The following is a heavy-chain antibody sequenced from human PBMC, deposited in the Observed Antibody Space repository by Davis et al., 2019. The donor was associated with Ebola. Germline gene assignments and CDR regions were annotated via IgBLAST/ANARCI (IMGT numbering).Heavy chain of an antibody. Sequence: GESLKISCAASGFTVSSNYMSWVRQAPGKGLEWVSVIYSGGSTYYADSVKGRFTISRDNAKNSLYLQMNSLRAEDTALYYCAKDMGGGNLPYYFDYWGQGTLVTVSS. J-gene: IGHJ4*02. CDR1: GFTVSSNY. D-gene: IGHD4-23*01. CDR3: AKDMGGGNLPYYFDY. V-gene: IGHV3-53*05. CDR2: IYSGGST.